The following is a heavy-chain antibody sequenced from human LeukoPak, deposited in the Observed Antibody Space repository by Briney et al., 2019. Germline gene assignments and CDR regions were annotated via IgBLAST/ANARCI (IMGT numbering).Heavy chain of an antibody. Sequence: LGESLKISCKGSGYSFTSYWIGWVRQMPGKGLEWMGIIYPGDSDTKYSPSFQGQVTISADKSISTAYLQWGSLKASDTAMYYCAKCHDYGGNIGGMDVWGQGTTVTVSS. J-gene: IGHJ6*02. D-gene: IGHD4-23*01. CDR3: AKCHDYGGNIGGMDV. CDR2: IYPGDSDT. CDR1: GYSFTSYW. V-gene: IGHV5-51*01.